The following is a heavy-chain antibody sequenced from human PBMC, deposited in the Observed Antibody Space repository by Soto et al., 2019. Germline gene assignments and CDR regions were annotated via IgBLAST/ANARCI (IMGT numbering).Heavy chain of an antibody. CDR3: TRDLGYYDSSGYLMDAFDI. V-gene: IGHV3-49*04. J-gene: IGHJ3*02. Sequence: PGGSLRLSCAASGFTFGDYAMSWVRQAPGKGLEWVGFIRSKAYGGTTEYAASVKGRFTISRDDSKSIAYLQMNSLKTEDTAVYYCTRDLGYYDSSGYLMDAFDIWGQGTMVTVSS. D-gene: IGHD3-22*01. CDR2: IRSKAYGGTT. CDR1: GFTFGDYA.